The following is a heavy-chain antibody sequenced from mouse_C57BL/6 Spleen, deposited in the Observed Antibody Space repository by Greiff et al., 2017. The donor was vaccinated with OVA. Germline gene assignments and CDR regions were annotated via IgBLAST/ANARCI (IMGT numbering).Heavy chain of an antibody. D-gene: IGHD2-1*01. CDR3: AYGNYGYFDV. J-gene: IGHJ1*03. CDR1: GYTFTSYW. CDR2: IDPSDSYT. V-gene: IGHV1-69*01. Sequence: QVQLQQPGAELVMPGASVKLSCKASGYTFTSYWMHWVKQRPGQGLEWIGEIDPSDSYTNYNQQFKGKSTLTVDKSSSTAYMQLSSLTSEDSAVYYCAYGNYGYFDVWGTGTTVTVSS.